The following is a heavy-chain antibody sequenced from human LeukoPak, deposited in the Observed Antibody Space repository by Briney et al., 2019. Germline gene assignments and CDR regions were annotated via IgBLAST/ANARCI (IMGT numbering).Heavy chain of an antibody. CDR1: GGSISRYY. CDR2: IYYSGST. D-gene: IGHD6-6*01. V-gene: IGHV4-59*01. CDR3: AGTQYSSSAGYYYYMDV. Sequence: PSETLSLTCTVSGGSISRYYWSWIRQPPGKGLEWIGYIYYSGSTNYNPSLKSRVTISVDTSKNQFSLKLSSVPAADTAVYYRAGTQYSSSAGYYYYMDVWGKGTTVTVS. J-gene: IGHJ6*03.